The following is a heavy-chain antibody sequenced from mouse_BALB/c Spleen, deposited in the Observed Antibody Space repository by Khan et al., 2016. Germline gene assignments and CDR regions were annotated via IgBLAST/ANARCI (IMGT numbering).Heavy chain of an antibody. J-gene: IGHJ3*01. V-gene: IGHV9-3*02. Sequence: QFQLVQSGPELKKPGETVKISCKASGYTFTNYGMNWVKQAPGKGLKWMGWINTNTGEPTYAEEVKGRFAFSLEPLARNASVQIHQPKNEDTATYFCAEDYYGSNWFAYWGQGTLVTVSA. CDR2: INTNTGEP. D-gene: IGHD1-1*01. CDR1: GYTFTNYG. CDR3: AEDYYGSNWFAY.